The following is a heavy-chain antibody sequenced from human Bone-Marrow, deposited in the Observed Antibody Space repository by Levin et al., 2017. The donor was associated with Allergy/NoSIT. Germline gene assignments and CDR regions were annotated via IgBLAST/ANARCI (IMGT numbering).Heavy chain of an antibody. Sequence: PGGSLRLSCAASGFTFSSYGMHWVRQAPGKGLEWVAVIWYDGSNKYYADSVKGRFTISRDNSKNTLYLQMNSLRAEDTAVYYCAREKDLGAALTSGYYGMDVWGQGTTVTVSS. CDR1: GFTFSSYG. CDR3: AREKDLGAALTSGYYGMDV. J-gene: IGHJ6*02. D-gene: IGHD6-6*01. CDR2: IWYDGSNK. V-gene: IGHV3-33*01.